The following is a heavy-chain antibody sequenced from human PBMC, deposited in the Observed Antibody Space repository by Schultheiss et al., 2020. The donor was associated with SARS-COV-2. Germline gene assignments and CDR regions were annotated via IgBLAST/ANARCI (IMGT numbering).Heavy chain of an antibody. D-gene: IGHD2-21*01. Sequence: GGSLRLSCAASGFTFSSYGMHWVRQAPGKGLEWVAVISDDGSKKYHADSVKGRFTISRDNYKNTLYLQMNRLRAEDTAVYYCAKDIPAWGSGFDYWGQGTPVTVSS. CDR1: GFTFSSYG. CDR3: AKDIPAWGSGFDY. J-gene: IGHJ4*02. CDR2: ISDDGSKK. V-gene: IGHV3-30*18.